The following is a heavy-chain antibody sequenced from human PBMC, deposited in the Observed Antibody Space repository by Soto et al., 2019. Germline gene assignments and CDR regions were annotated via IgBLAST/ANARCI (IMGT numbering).Heavy chain of an antibody. V-gene: IGHV3-11*01. J-gene: IGHJ3*02. CDR1: GFTFRDYY. Sequence: GGSLRLSCAASGFTFRDYYMSWIRQAPGKGLEWGSYISSRGSTIYYENNVNGRFTISRDNVKNSLYLQMNSLRAEDTAVYYCARARGSKISRKHSVLATTGTTRAFDIWGQGTMVTVSS. CDR2: ISSRGSTI. CDR3: ARARGSKISRKHSVLATTGTTRAFDI. D-gene: IGHD4-17*01.